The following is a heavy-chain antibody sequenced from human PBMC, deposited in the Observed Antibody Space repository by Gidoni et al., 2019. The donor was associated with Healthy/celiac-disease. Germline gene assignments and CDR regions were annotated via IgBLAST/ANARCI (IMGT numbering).Heavy chain of an antibody. J-gene: IGHJ5*02. CDR3: ARDPPIAAAGTGNWFDP. V-gene: IGHV1-69*04. CDR2: IIPILGIA. CDR1: GGTFSSSA. Sequence: QVQLVQSGAEVKKPGSSVKVSCKASGGTFSSSAISWLRQAPGQVLEWMGRIIPILGIANYAQKFQGRVTITADKSTSTAYMELSSLRSEDTAVYYCARDPPIAAAGTGNWFDPWGQGTLVTVSS. D-gene: IGHD6-13*01.